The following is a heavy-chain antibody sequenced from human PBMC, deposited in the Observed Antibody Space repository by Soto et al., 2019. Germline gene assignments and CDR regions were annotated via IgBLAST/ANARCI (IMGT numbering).Heavy chain of an antibody. CDR2: ISYDGSNK. CDR3: ARAATVTTGKYYYGMDV. CDR1: GFTFSSYA. J-gene: IGHJ6*02. Sequence: PGGSLRLSCAASGFTFSSYAMHWVRQAPGKGLEWVAVISYDGSNKYYADSVKGRFTISRDNSKNTLYLQMNSLRAEDTAVYYCARAATVTTGKYYYGMDVWGQGTTVTVSS. D-gene: IGHD4-17*01. V-gene: IGHV3-30-3*01.